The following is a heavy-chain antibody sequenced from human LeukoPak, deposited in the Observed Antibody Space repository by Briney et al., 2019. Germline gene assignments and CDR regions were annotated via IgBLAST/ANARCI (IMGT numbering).Heavy chain of an antibody. CDR1: GGSISSGGYS. D-gene: IGHD2-2*01. J-gene: IGHJ6*02. Sequence: SQTLSLTCAVSGGSISSGGYSWSWIRQPPGKGLEWIGYIYHSGSTYYNPSLKSRVTISVDRSKSQFSLKLSSVTAADTAVYYCARGLVVPAAMGDYYYYGMDVWGQGTTVTVSS. CDR2: IYHSGST. V-gene: IGHV4-30-2*01. CDR3: ARGLVVPAAMGDYYYYGMDV.